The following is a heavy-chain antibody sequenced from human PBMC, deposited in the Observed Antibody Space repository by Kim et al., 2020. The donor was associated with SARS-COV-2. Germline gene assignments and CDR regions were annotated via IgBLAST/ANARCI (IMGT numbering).Heavy chain of an antibody. J-gene: IGHJ6*02. CDR1: GYTFTDYY. Sequence: ASVKVSCEASGYTFTDYYINWVRLAPGRGLEWMGWINPKNGDTNHAQNFRGRLTMTRDTSISTAYMDLSWLTSDDTAVYFCTREPIKYCGGLGCYFYYGLDVWGQGTTVTVSS. CDR3: TREPIKYCGGLGCYFYYGLDV. D-gene: IGHD2-21*01. CDR2: INPKNGDT. V-gene: IGHV1-2*02.